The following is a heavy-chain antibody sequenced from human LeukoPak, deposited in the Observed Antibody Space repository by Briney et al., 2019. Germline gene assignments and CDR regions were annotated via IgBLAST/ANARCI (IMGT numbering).Heavy chain of an antibody. V-gene: IGHV4-31*03. Sequence: SETLSLTGTVSGGSVNSGGYYWSWIRQHPGKGLEWIGYISYSGSTYYNPSLKSRLTISLDTSKNQFSLRLSSVNAADAAVYFCAVGPHHYFDSWGQGTLVTVSS. CDR3: AVGPHHYFDS. CDR2: ISYSGST. CDR1: GGSVNSGGYY. J-gene: IGHJ4*02.